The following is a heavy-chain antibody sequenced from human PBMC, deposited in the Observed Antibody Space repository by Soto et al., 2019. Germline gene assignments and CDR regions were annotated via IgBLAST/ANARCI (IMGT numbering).Heavy chain of an antibody. J-gene: IGHJ4*02. CDR1: GGSISSYY. CDR2: IYYSGST. D-gene: IGHD5-12*01. V-gene: IGHV4-59*01. CDR3: ARGSRGEKGSGYDPPLIDY. Sequence: QVQLQESGPGLVKPSETLSLTCTVSGGSISSYYWSWIRQPPGKGLEWIGYIYYSGSTNYNPSLKSRVTISVDTSKNQFSLKLSSVTAADTAVYYCARGSRGEKGSGYDPPLIDYWGQGTLVTVSS.